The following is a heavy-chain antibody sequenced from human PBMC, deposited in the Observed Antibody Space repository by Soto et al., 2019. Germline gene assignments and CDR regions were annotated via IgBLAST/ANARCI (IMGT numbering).Heavy chain of an antibody. V-gene: IGHV4-59*01. CDR3: ARGTGYDSSGYYWFDP. Sequence: PSLTCTVSGGSISSYYWSWIRQPPGKGLEWIGYIYYSGSTNYNPSLKSRVTISVDTSKNQFSLKLSSVTAADTAVYYCARGTGYDSSGYYWFDPWGQGTLVTVS. CDR1: GGSISSYY. J-gene: IGHJ5*02. D-gene: IGHD3-22*01. CDR2: IYYSGST.